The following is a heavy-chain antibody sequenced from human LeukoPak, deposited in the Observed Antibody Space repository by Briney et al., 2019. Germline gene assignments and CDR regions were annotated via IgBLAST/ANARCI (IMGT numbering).Heavy chain of an antibody. D-gene: IGHD3-22*01. Sequence: GGSLRLSCAASGFTFSSYAMSWVRQAPGKGLEWVSAISGSGGSTYYADSVKGRFTISRDNSKNTLYLQMNSLRAEDTAVYYCASFYDSSGYGLFDYRGQGTLVTVSS. CDR3: ASFYDSSGYGLFDY. J-gene: IGHJ4*02. V-gene: IGHV3-23*01. CDR2: ISGSGGST. CDR1: GFTFSSYA.